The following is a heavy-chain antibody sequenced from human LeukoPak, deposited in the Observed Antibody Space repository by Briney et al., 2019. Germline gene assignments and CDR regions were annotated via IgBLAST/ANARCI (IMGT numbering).Heavy chain of an antibody. CDR2: IITILGIA. Sequence: ASVKVSCKASGGTFSSYAISWVRQAPGQGLEWMGRIITILGIANYAQKFQGRVTITADKSTSTAYMELSSLRSEDTAVYYCASIEPIAAAGDPFDYWGQGTLVTVSS. CDR1: GGTFSSYA. J-gene: IGHJ4*02. CDR3: ASIEPIAAAGDPFDY. D-gene: IGHD6-13*01. V-gene: IGHV1-69*04.